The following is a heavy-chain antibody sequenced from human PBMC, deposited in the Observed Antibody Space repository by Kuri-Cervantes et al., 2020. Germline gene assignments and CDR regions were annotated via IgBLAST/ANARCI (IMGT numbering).Heavy chain of an antibody. D-gene: IGHD2-15*01. CDR2: ISWNSGSI. J-gene: IGHJ6*02. CDR3: AKADEDIVVVVAATRTDYYYYGMDV. Sequence: SLKISCAASGFTFDDYAMHWVRQAPGKGLEWVSGISWNSGSIGYADSVKGRFTISRDNSKNTLYLQMNSLRAEDTAVYYCAKADEDIVVVVAATRTDYYYYGMDVWGQGTTVTVSS. V-gene: IGHV3-9*01. CDR1: GFTFDDYA.